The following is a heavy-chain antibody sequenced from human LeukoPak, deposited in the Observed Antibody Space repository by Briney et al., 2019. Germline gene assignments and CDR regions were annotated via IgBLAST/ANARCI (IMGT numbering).Heavy chain of an antibody. CDR2: ISYDGSNK. D-gene: IGHD3-22*01. CDR3: AKDHYDSSGAFDY. Sequence: PGGSLRLSCAASGFTFSSYGMHWVRQAPGKGLEWVAVISYDGSNKYYADSVRGRFTISRDNSKNTLYLQMNSLRAEDTAVYYCAKDHYDSSGAFDYWGQGTLVTVSS. CDR1: GFTFSSYG. V-gene: IGHV3-30*18. J-gene: IGHJ4*02.